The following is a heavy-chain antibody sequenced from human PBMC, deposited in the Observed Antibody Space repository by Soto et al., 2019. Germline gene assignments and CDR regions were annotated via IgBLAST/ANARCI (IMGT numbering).Heavy chain of an antibody. V-gene: IGHV3-74*01. J-gene: IGHJ4*02. CDR2: INSDGSST. CDR1: GFTLSSYW. Sequence: PGGSLRLSCAASGFTLSSYWMHWVRQAPGKGLVWVSRINSDGSSTSYADSVKGRFTISRDNAKNTLYLQMNSLRAEDTAVYYCARRIAAAYLFDYWGQGTLVTVSS. D-gene: IGHD6-13*01. CDR3: ARRIAAAYLFDY.